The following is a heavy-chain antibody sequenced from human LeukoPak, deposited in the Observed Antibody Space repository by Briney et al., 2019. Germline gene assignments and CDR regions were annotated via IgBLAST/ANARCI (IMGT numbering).Heavy chain of an antibody. CDR2: ISYDGSNK. CDR3: ARDMGRAATLLIFYYGMDV. Sequence: GRSLRLSCAASGFTFSSYAMHWGREAPGEGLEWGAVISYDGSNKYYADSVKGRFTISRDNSKTTLYLQMNSLRAEDTAVYSCARDMGRAATLLIFYYGMDVWGQGTTVTVSS. J-gene: IGHJ6*02. CDR1: GFTFSSYA. D-gene: IGHD2-15*01. V-gene: IGHV3-30*04.